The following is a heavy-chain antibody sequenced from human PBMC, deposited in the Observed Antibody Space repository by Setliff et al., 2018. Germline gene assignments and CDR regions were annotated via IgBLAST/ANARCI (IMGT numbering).Heavy chain of an antibody. D-gene: IGHD3-22*01. CDR2: IYPGDSDT. V-gene: IGHV5-51*01. Sequence: GASLKLSCKGSGYSFTSYWIGWVRQMPGKGLEWMGIIYPGDSDTRYSPSFQGQVTISADKSISTAYLQWSSLKASDTAMYYCARHEFTYYYDSSGYFRPRGAFDIWGQGTMVTVSS. CDR3: ARHEFTYYYDSSGYFRPRGAFDI. CDR1: GYSFTSYW. J-gene: IGHJ3*02.